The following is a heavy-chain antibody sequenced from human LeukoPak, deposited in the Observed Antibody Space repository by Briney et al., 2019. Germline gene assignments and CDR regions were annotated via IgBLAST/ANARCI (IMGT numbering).Heavy chain of an antibody. CDR2: IYYSGST. CDR3: ARSRFGELRD. D-gene: IGHD3-10*01. J-gene: IGHJ4*02. CDR1: GGSISSGGYY. Sequence: SETLSLTCTVSGGSISSGGYYWSWIRQHPGKGLEWIGYIYYSGSTYYNPSLKSRVTISVDTSKNQFSLKLSSVTAADTAVYYCARSRFGELRDWGQGTLVTVSS. V-gene: IGHV4-31*03.